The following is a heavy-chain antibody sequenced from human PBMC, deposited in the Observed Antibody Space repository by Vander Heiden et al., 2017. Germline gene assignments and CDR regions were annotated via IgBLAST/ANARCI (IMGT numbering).Heavy chain of an antibody. CDR1: GFPFSSYA. Sequence: EVRLLESGGGLVQPGGSLRLSCAASGFPFSSYAMSWVRQAPGKGLEWVSAISGSGGSTYYADSVKGRFTISRDNSKNTLYLQMNSLRAEDTAVYYCAKDINWIPQALDYWGQGTLVTVSS. CDR2: ISGSGGST. CDR3: AKDINWIPQALDY. J-gene: IGHJ4*02. V-gene: IGHV3-23*01. D-gene: IGHD1-20*01.